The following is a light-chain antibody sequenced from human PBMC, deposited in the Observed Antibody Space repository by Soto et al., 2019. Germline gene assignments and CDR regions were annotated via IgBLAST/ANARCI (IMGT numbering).Light chain of an antibody. J-gene: IGKJ2*01. CDR3: MQALQTPYI. V-gene: IGKV2-28*01. Sequence: DIVMTQSPLSLPVTPGEPASISCRSSQSLLHSNGYNYLDWYLQKPGQSPQLLIYLGSNRASGVPDRFSGSGSGTDLTLKISRVEAEDVGVYYCMQALQTPYIFGQGTKLEIK. CDR2: LGS. CDR1: QSLLHSNGYNY.